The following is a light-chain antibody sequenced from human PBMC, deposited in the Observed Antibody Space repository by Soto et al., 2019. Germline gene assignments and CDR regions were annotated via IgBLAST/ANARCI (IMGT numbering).Light chain of an antibody. Sequence: QSVLTQPPSVSGAPGQRVTISCTGSSLNIGAGYDVHWYQQLPGTAPKLLIYGNSNRPSGVPDRFSGSKSGTSASLAITGLQAEDEADYYCQSYDSSLSGSYVFGTGTRSPS. CDR2: GNS. V-gene: IGLV1-40*01. CDR3: QSYDSSLSGSYV. J-gene: IGLJ1*01. CDR1: SLNIGAGYD.